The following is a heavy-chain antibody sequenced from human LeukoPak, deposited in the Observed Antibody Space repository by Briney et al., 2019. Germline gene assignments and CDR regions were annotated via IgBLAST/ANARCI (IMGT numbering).Heavy chain of an antibody. V-gene: IGHV4-34*01. CDR2: INHSGST. CDR1: GGSFSGYY. CDR3: ARGYWFDP. J-gene: IGHJ5*02. Sequence: PSETLPLTCAVYGGSFSGYYWSWIRQPPGKGLEWIGEINHSGSTNYNPSLKSRVTISVDTSKNQFSLKLSSVTAADTAVYYCARGYWFDPWGQGTLVTVSS.